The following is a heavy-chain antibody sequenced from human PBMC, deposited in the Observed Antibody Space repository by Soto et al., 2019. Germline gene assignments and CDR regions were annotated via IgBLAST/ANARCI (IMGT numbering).Heavy chain of an antibody. CDR2: INPSGGST. Sequence: ASVKISCKASGYTFTSYYMHWVRQAPGQGLEWMGIINPSGGSTSYAQKFQGRVTMTRDTSTSTVYMELSSLRSEDTAVYYCARAYCGGDCYWAPTYYFDYWGQGTLVTVSS. CDR1: GYTFTSYY. D-gene: IGHD2-21*02. J-gene: IGHJ4*02. V-gene: IGHV1-46*01. CDR3: ARAYCGGDCYWAPTYYFDY.